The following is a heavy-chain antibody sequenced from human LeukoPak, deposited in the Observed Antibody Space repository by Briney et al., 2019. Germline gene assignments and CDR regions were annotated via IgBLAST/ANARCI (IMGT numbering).Heavy chain of an antibody. CDR3: ARVVTIFGVVIAKNYYYMDV. D-gene: IGHD3-3*01. V-gene: IGHV1-18*01. CDR2: ISAYNGNT. J-gene: IGHJ6*03. Sequence: ASVKVSCKASGYTFTSYGISWVRQAPGQGLEWMGWISAYNGNTNYAQKLQGRVTMTTDTSTSTAYMELRSVRSDDTAVYYCARVVTIFGVVIAKNYYYMDVWGKGTTVTVSS. CDR1: GYTFTSYG.